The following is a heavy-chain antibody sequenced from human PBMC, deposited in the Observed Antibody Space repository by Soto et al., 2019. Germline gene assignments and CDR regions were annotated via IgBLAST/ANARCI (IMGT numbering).Heavy chain of an antibody. J-gene: IGHJ4*02. CDR3: ARAWEGELPNY. Sequence: SETLSLTCTVSGGSISSYYWSWIRQPPGKGLEWIGYIYYSGSTNYNPSLKSRVTISVDTSKNQFSLKLSSVTAADTAVYYCARAWEGELPNYWGQGTLVTVSS. CDR1: GGSISSYY. CDR2: IYYSGST. D-gene: IGHD1-26*01. V-gene: IGHV4-59*01.